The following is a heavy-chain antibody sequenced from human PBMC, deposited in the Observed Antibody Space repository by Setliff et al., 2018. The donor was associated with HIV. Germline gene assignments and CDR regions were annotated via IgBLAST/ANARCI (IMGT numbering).Heavy chain of an antibody. D-gene: IGHD3-10*01. V-gene: IGHV3-66*02. CDR2: INGGTTT. CDR1: GITVSGIY. CDR3: TRYGSGRSAGNNYYYNYMDV. J-gene: IGHJ6*03. Sequence: GGSLRLSCVASGITVSGIYMTWVRQAPGKELEWVSVINGGTTTYYADSVKGRFTISRDNSKNTLNLQMNSLRPEDTAVYYCTRYGSGRSAGNNYYYNYMDVWGKGTTVTVSS.